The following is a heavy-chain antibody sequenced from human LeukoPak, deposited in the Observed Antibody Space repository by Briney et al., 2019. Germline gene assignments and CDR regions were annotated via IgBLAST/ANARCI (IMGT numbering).Heavy chain of an antibody. V-gene: IGHV3-30-3*01. Sequence: GGSLRLSCAASGFTFSSYAMHWVRQAPGKGLEWVAVISYDGSNKYCADSVKGRFTISRDNSKNTLYLQMNSLRAEDTAVYYCARRRSSFDYWGQGTLVTVSS. J-gene: IGHJ4*02. CDR3: ARRRSSFDY. CDR2: ISYDGSNK. D-gene: IGHD6-6*01. CDR1: GFTFSSYA.